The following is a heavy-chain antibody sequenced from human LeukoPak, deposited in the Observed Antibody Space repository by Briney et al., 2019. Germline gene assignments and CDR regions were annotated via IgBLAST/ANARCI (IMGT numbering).Heavy chain of an antibody. CDR3: ARGAHRPVLRYFDWLLPYFDY. Sequence: GGSLRLSCAASGFTFSSYWMHWVRQAPGKGLVWVSCINSDGSSTSYADSVKGRFTISRDNAKNTLYLQMNSLRAEDTAVYYCARGAHRPVLRYFDWLLPYFDYWGQGTLVTVSS. J-gene: IGHJ4*02. CDR2: INSDGSST. CDR1: GFTFSSYW. V-gene: IGHV3-74*01. D-gene: IGHD3-9*01.